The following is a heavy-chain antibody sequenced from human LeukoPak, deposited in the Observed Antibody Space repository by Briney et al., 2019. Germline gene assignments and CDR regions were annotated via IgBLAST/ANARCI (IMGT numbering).Heavy chain of an antibody. Sequence: SETLSLTCTVSGDSISSSSYYWGWIRQPPGKGLEWIGSFSYSGSTSYNPSLKSRVAISVDTSKNQFSLKVSSVTAAGTAVYYCASTKYRTFDYWGQGTLVTVSS. CDR3: ASTKYRTFDY. D-gene: IGHD1-14*01. CDR1: GDSISSSSYY. J-gene: IGHJ4*02. V-gene: IGHV4-39*01. CDR2: FSYSGST.